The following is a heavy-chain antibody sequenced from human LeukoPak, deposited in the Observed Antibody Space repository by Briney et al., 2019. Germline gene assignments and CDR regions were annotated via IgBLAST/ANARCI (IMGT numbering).Heavy chain of an antibody. Sequence: PGGSLRLSCAASGFTFRSYAMSWVRQAPGKGLEWVSAISGSGGSTYYADSVKGRFTISRDNSKNTLYLQMNSLRAEDTAVYYCAKDRRSTAMVMLLWDYWGQGTLVTVSS. J-gene: IGHJ4*02. CDR3: AKDRRSTAMVMLLWDY. CDR1: GFTFRSYA. CDR2: ISGSGGST. D-gene: IGHD5-18*01. V-gene: IGHV3-23*01.